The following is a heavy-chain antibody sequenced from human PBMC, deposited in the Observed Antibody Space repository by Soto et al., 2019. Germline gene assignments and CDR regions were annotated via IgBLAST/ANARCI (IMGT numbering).Heavy chain of an antibody. Sequence: PGGSLRLSCAASGFTFSGYAVHWVRQAPGKGLEWVAVISYDGSNKYSADSVKGRFTISRDNSKDTLYLQMNSLRAEDTAVYYCAKVYSYDNSGPTPLDYWGQGTLVTVSS. CDR1: GFTFSGYA. J-gene: IGHJ4*02. CDR2: ISYDGSNK. CDR3: AKVYSYDNSGPTPLDY. V-gene: IGHV3-30*18. D-gene: IGHD3-22*01.